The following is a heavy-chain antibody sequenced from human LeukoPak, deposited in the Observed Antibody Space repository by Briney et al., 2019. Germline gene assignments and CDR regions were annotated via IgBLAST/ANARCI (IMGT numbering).Heavy chain of an antibody. CDR2: IYSGGST. CDR3: ARENYYDRNWFDP. D-gene: IGHD3-22*01. Sequence: GGSLRLSCAASGFTVSSNYMSWVRQAPGKGLEWVSVIYSGGSTYCADSVKGRFTISRDNSKNTLYLQMNSLRAEDTAVYYCARENYYDRNWFDPWGQGTLATVSS. CDR1: GFTVSSNY. J-gene: IGHJ5*02. V-gene: IGHV3-53*01.